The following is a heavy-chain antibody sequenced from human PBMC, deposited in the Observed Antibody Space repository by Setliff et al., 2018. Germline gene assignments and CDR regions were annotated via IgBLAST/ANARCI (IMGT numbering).Heavy chain of an antibody. CDR1: GGSISSSSYY. J-gene: IGHJ4*02. D-gene: IGHD6-6*01. Sequence: PSETLSLTCTVSGGSISSSSYYWGWIRQPPGKGLEWIGEINHSGSTYYNPSLKSRVTTLVDTSKNHFSLKLSSVTAADTAVYYCARQTGEQLVDYWGQGTLVTVS. V-gene: IGHV4-39*01. CDR2: INHSGST. CDR3: ARQTGEQLVDY.